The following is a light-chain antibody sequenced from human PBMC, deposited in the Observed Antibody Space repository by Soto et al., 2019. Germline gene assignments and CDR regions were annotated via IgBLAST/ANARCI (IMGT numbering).Light chain of an antibody. CDR3: QQYGGSPPYT. Sequence: DIVLTQSPGTLSLSPGERATLSCRASRSISSTYLAWYQQKPGQAPRLLISGASSRATGIPDRFSGSGSGSDFPLTISRQEPEDFAVYYCQQYGGSPPYTFGHGTKLEIK. CDR1: RSISSTY. CDR2: GAS. V-gene: IGKV3-20*01. J-gene: IGKJ2*01.